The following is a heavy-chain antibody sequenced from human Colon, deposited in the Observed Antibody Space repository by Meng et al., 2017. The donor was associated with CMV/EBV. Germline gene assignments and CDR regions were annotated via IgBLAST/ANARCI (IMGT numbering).Heavy chain of an antibody. Sequence: GESLKISCAASGFTFSSYGMHWVRQAPGKGLEWVAVIWYDGSNKYYADSVKGRFTISRDNSKNTLYLQMNSLRAEDTAVYYCAKPHCSGGSCYLVKQNWFDPWGQGTLVTVSS. CDR2: IWYDGSNK. J-gene: IGHJ5*02. CDR3: AKPHCSGGSCYLVKQNWFDP. CDR1: GFTFSSYG. D-gene: IGHD2-15*01. V-gene: IGHV3-33*06.